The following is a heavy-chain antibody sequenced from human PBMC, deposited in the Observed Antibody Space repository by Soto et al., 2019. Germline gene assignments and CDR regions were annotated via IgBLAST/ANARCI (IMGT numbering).Heavy chain of an antibody. D-gene: IGHD2-2*01. V-gene: IGHV4-4*02. CDR2: IFPSGTS. CDR1: VGSISSSKW. J-gene: IGHJ4*02. CDR3: ASAALEY. Sequence: NPSETLSLTCAVSVGSISSSKWWTWVRQPPGKGLEWIGEIFPSGTSNYNPSLKSRVTFSVDKSKNQFSLRLNSVTAADTAVYYCASAALEYWGQGILVTVSS.